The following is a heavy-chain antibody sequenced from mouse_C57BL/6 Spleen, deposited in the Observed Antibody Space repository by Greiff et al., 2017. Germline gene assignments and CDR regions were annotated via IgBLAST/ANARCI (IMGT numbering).Heavy chain of an antibody. V-gene: IGHV3-6*01. CDR2: ISYDGSN. CDR3: AREDYSLYYFDY. CDR1: GYSITSGYY. D-gene: IGHD2-12*01. Sequence: EVKLMESGPGLVKPSQSLSLTCSVTGYSITSGYYWNWIRQFPGNKLEWMGYISYDGSNNYNPSLKNRISITRDTSKNQFFLKLNSVTTEDTATYYCAREDYSLYYFDYWGQGTTLTVSS. J-gene: IGHJ2*01.